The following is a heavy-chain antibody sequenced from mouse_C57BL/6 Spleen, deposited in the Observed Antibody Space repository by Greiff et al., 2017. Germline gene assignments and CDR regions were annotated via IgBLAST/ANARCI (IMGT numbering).Heavy chain of an antibody. J-gene: IGHJ1*03. CDR1: GYAFTNYL. CDR2: INPGSGGT. CDR3: ARGEGPTSWYFDV. D-gene: IGHD2-10*01. V-gene: IGHV1-54*01. Sequence: QVQLQQSGAELVRPGTSVKVSCKASGYAFTNYLIEWVKQRPGQGLEWIGVINPGSGGTNYNEKFKGKATLTADKSSSTAYMQLSSLTSEDSAVYFCARGEGPTSWYFDVWGTGTTVTVSS.